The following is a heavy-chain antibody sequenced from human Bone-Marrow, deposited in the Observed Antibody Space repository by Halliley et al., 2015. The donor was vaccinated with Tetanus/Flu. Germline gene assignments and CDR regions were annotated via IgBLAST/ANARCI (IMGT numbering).Heavy chain of an antibody. CDR2: VFSNGNT. Sequence: TLSLTCAVSGGSMDVYYWTWIRQPPAKGLEWIGNVFSNGNTNYNPSLKSRVTMSVDTSKDQFSLRLTSVTAADAAIYYCARILPTSMTTGYWGQGTQVTVS. J-gene: IGHJ4*02. D-gene: IGHD4-17*01. CDR1: GGSMDVYY. V-gene: IGHV4-59*01. CDR3: ARILPTSMTTGY.